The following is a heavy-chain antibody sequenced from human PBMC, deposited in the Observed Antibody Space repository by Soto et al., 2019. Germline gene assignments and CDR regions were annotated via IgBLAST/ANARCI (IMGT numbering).Heavy chain of an antibody. Sequence: TETLSLTCTVSGGSITNYYWSWIRQPAGKGLEWIGRIYTKERTNYNLSFRNRVTMSVDTSKNQFSLKLDAVTAADTAVYYCARDDYKDGGNNWFDPWGQGTLVTVSS. J-gene: IGHJ5*02. CDR1: GGSITNYY. V-gene: IGHV4-4*07. CDR2: IYTKERT. D-gene: IGHD3-16*01. CDR3: ARDDYKDGGNNWFDP.